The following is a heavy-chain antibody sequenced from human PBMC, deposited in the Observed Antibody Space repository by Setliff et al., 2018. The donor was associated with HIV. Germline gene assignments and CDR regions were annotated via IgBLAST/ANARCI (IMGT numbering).Heavy chain of an antibody. J-gene: IGHJ6*03. Sequence: ASVKVSCKASGYTFTSYGISWVRQAPGQGLEWMGWLSDYNGNTNYAQNFQGRVTLTADTSTSTAYMEVRSLRSDDTAVYYCARARRDSYDRGRRNHYYIDVWGKGTTVTVSS. CDR1: GYTFTSYG. CDR3: ARARRDSYDRGRRNHYYIDV. CDR2: LSDYNGNT. D-gene: IGHD3-22*01. V-gene: IGHV1-18*01.